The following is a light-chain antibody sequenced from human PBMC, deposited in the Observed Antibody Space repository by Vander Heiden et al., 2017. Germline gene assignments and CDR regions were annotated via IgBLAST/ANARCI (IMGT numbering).Light chain of an antibody. V-gene: IGLV2-14*01. J-gene: IGLJ1*01. CDR2: DVD. CDR3: SSYTTSGTFPYV. CDR1: SRDIGRYSY. Sequence: QSALTQPASVSGSPGLSITISCTGTSRDIGRYSYVSWYQRHPGKAPKLIIYDVDSRPSGVSKRFSGSKSGKTASLTISGLQAEDEAEYYCSSYTTSGTFPYVFGAGTQVTVL.